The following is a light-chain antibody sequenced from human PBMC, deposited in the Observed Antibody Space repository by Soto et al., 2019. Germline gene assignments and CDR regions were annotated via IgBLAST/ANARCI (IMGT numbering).Light chain of an antibody. CDR1: QSVSSN. V-gene: IGKV3-15*01. CDR3: QQYNDWPLT. CDR2: GAS. J-gene: IGKJ4*01. Sequence: EIVMTQSPATLSVSPGERATLSCRASQSVSSNLAWYQQKPGQAPRLLIYGASPRATGIPARFSGSGSETEFTLTISGLQSEDFAVYFCQQYNDWPLTFGGGTKVEIK.